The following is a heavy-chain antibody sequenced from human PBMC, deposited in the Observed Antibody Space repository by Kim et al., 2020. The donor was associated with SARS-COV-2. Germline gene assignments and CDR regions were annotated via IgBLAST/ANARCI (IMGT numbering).Heavy chain of an antibody. CDR1: GGSFSGYY. CDR3: ASLMEYQLLTNDY. J-gene: IGHJ4*02. D-gene: IGHD2-2*01. Sequence: SETLSLTCAVYGGSFSGYYWSWIRQPPGKGLEWIGEINHSGSTNYNPSLKSRVTISVDTSKNQFSLKLSSVTAADTAVYYCASLMEYQLLTNDYWGQGTLVTVSS. CDR2: INHSGST. V-gene: IGHV4-34*01.